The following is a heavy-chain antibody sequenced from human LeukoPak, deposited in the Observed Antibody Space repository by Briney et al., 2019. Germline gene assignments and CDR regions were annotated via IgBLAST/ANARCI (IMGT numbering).Heavy chain of an antibody. V-gene: IGHV3-7*01. J-gene: IGHJ4*02. CDR2: MKKDGSET. D-gene: IGHD3-10*01. CDR3: GRHRSGSGTYFIDY. Sequence: PGGSLRLSCVVSGFTFSRYSMIWVRQATGKGLQWVANMKKDGSETNYVDSVKGRFTISRDNAKNSLYLQMNSLRAEDTAVYYCGRHRSGSGTYFIDYWGQGTLVSVSS. CDR1: GFTFSRYS.